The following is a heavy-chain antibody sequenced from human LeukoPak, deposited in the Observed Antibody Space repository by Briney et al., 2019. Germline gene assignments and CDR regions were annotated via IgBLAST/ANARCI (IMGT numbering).Heavy chain of an antibody. CDR3: ARGRGYDYVWGSYRHGGLDY. Sequence: SETLSLTCTVSGVSISSSNSYWGWIRQPPGKGLEWIGSIYYSGNTYYNASLKSQVSISIDTSKNQFSLRLTSVTAADTAVYYCARGRGYDYVWGSYRHGGLDYWGQGTLVTVSS. J-gene: IGHJ4*02. D-gene: IGHD3-16*02. CDR2: IYYSGNT. V-gene: IGHV4-39*01. CDR1: GVSISSSNSY.